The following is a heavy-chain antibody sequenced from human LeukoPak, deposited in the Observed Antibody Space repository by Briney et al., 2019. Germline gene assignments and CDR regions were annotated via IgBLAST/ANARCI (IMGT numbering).Heavy chain of an antibody. D-gene: IGHD6-13*01. Sequence: ASVKVSCKASGYTFTSYDINWVRQATGQGLEWMGWMNPNSGNTGYAQKFQGRVTMTRDTSISTVYMELSGLRSEDTAVYYCARAASWSPIGDSYYYMDVWGKGTTVAISS. V-gene: IGHV1-8*01. J-gene: IGHJ6*03. CDR2: MNPNSGNT. CDR3: ARAASWSPIGDSYYYMDV. CDR1: GYTFTSYD.